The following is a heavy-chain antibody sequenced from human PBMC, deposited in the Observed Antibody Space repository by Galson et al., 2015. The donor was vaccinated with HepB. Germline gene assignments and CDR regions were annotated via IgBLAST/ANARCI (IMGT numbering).Heavy chain of an antibody. Sequence: SLRLSCAASGFTFSNYSMSWLRQAPGKGLEWVSYISSSGSTTYYADSVKGRFTISRDNAKNSLYLQMNSLRAEDTAVYYCARSRDYYESSGYGVPCEGVPVRKAFFDYWGQGTLVTVSS. CDR3: ARSRDYYESSGYGVPCEGVPVRKAFFDY. CDR2: ISSSGSTT. J-gene: IGHJ4*02. CDR1: GFTFSNYS. D-gene: IGHD3-22*01. V-gene: IGHV3-11*01.